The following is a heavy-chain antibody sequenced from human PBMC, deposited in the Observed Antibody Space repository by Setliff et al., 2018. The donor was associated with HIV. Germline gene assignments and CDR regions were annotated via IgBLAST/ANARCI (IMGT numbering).Heavy chain of an antibody. J-gene: IGHJ4*02. CDR1: GFTFNSYA. Sequence: GGSLRLSCAASGFTFNSYAMRWVRQAPGKGLEWVSAIGSSGGDTYYADSVQGRFTISRDNSRNTLFLQLHSLRVDDTALYYCAKAGSGWYGFDAWGQGTLVTVS. D-gene: IGHD6-19*01. V-gene: IGHV3-23*01. CDR2: IGSSGGDT. CDR3: AKAGSGWYGFDA.